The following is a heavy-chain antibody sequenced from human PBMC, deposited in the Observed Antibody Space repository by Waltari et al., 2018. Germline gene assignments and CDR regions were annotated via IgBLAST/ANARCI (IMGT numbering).Heavy chain of an antibody. CDR1: GGSFSGYY. V-gene: IGHV4-34*01. CDR2: INHSGST. CDR3: ARDRYVITFGGVIVPAY. D-gene: IGHD3-16*02. Sequence: QVQLQQWGAGLLKPSETLSLTCAVYGGSFSGYYWSWIRQPPGKGLEWIGEINHSGSTNSNPSLRSRVTISVDTSKNQLSLKVISVTAADTAVYYCARDRYVITFGGVIVPAYWGQGTLVTVSS. J-gene: IGHJ4*02.